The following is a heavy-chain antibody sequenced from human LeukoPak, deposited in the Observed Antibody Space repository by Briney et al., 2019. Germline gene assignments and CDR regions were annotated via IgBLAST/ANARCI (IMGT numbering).Heavy chain of an antibody. J-gene: IGHJ6*02. V-gene: IGHV3-23*01. D-gene: IGHD3-9*01. CDR2: MSAGGTST. Sequence: GGSLKLSCVASGFTFSFYAMSWVRQAPGKGLEWVSGMSAGGTSTYYADSVKGRFTISRENAKNSLYLQTNNLRAGDTAVYYCARELRYFDWSKGDYGMDVWGQGTTVTVSS. CDR3: ARELRYFDWSKGDYGMDV. CDR1: GFTFSFYA.